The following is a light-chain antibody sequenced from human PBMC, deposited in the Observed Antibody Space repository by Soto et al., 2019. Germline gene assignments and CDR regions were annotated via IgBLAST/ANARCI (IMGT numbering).Light chain of an antibody. CDR3: AAWDDSLSVYV. Sequence: QSVLTQPPSASGTPGQKVTISCSGSSSNIGDNYVYWHQQLPGTAPKLLIYRNNQRPSGVPDRFSGSKSGTSASLAISGLRSEDEADYYCAAWDDSLSVYVFGLGTKVTVL. CDR1: SSNIGDNY. V-gene: IGLV1-47*01. CDR2: RNN. J-gene: IGLJ1*01.